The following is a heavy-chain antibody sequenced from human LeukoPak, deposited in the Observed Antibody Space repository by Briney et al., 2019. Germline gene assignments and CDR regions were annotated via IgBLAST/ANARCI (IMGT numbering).Heavy chain of an antibody. D-gene: IGHD3-10*01. CDR3: ARGSRAQGNAFDI. Sequence: RSGGSLRLSCAASGFTFSSYWMHWVRQAPGKGLVWVLRINSDGSSTSYADSVKGRFTISRDNAKNTLYLQMNSLRAEDTAVYYCARGSRAQGNAFDIWGQGTMVTVSS. CDR1: GFTFSSYW. CDR2: INSDGSST. V-gene: IGHV3-74*01. J-gene: IGHJ3*02.